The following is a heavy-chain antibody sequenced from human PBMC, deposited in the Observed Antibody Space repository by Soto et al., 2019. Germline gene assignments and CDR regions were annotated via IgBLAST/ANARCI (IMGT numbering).Heavy chain of an antibody. Sequence: QVQLQESGPGLVKPSETLSLTCTVSGASMSNYFWEWIRQSPGKGLERIAYIYYSGTTYYNPSPKSRVPMSVDTSKNQFSLKLSSVTAADAAVYYCGAYDSSGYIWGQGTLVTVSS. CDR2: IYYSGTT. J-gene: IGHJ4*02. V-gene: IGHV4-59*08. CDR1: GASMSNYF. CDR3: GAYDSSGYI. D-gene: IGHD3-22*01.